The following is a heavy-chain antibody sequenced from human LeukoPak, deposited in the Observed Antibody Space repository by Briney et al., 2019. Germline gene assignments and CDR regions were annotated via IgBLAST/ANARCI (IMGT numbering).Heavy chain of an antibody. Sequence: GGSLRLSCAASGFTFSNYGMHWFRQAPGKGLEWVAFIRFDGSSEYYADSVKGRFTVSRDNAKNSLYLQMNNLTAEDTAVYYCARATGIFVAMSYLHYWGQGALVTVSS. D-gene: IGHD2-21*01. V-gene: IGHV3-30*02. CDR2: IRFDGSSE. CDR3: ARATGIFVAMSYLHY. J-gene: IGHJ4*02. CDR1: GFTFSNYG.